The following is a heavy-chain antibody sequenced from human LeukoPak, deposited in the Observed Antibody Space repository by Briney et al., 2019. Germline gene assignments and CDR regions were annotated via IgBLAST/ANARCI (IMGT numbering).Heavy chain of an antibody. Sequence: ASVKVSCKASGGTFSSYAISWVRQAPGQGLEGMGGIIPIFGTANYAQKFQGRVTITADESTSTAYMELSSLRSEDTAVYYCARVAGDRDAFDIWGQGTMVTVSS. CDR3: ARVAGDRDAFDI. J-gene: IGHJ3*02. D-gene: IGHD7-27*01. CDR1: GGTFSSYA. V-gene: IGHV1-69*13. CDR2: IIPIFGTA.